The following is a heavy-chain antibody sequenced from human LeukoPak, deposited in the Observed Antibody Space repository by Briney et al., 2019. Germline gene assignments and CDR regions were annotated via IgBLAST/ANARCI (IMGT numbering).Heavy chain of an antibody. Sequence: GGSLRLSCAASEFTYSAYAMSWVRHTPGKGLEWVSSISGDGRNTFYADSVKGRFTISRDDSKTTLFLQMNSLRAEDTAIYYCARRYGGWDAFDIWGQGTVVTVSS. D-gene: IGHD4-23*01. J-gene: IGHJ3*02. V-gene: IGHV3-23*01. CDR2: ISGDGRNT. CDR3: ARRYGGWDAFDI. CDR1: EFTYSAYA.